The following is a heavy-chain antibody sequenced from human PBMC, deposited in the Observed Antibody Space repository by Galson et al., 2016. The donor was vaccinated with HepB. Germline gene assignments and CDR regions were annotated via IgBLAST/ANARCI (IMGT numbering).Heavy chain of an antibody. D-gene: IGHD1-20*01. CDR3: AKGSGRAGYNCVPITS. CDR1: GFTFRNYA. Sequence: SLRLSCAASGFTFRNYAMSWVRQAPGKGLEWVASISGSGGDTYIADSVAGRFTISRDNSTNTVELQMDALQVDDTAVYFCAKGSGRAGYNCVPITSWGQGTLVPVSS. V-gene: IGHV3-23*01. CDR2: ISGSGGDT. J-gene: IGHJ5*02.